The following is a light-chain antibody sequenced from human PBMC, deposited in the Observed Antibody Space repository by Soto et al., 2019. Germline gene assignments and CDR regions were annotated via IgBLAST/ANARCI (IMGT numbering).Light chain of an antibody. CDR1: NIGTKN. Sequence: SYELTLSLSVSVALGQTGRITCGGDNIGTKNVHWYQQKPGQAPVLVIYRDSNRPSGIPERFSGSNSGNTATLTVSRAQAGDEADYYCQVWDSSAAVFGGGTKLTVL. CDR3: QVWDSSAAV. CDR2: RDS. J-gene: IGLJ2*01. V-gene: IGLV3-9*01.